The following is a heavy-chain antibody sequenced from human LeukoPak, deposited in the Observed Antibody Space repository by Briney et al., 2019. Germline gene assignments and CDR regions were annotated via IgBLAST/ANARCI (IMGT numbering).Heavy chain of an antibody. D-gene: IGHD3-9*01. J-gene: IGHJ3*02. CDR1: GYTFTGYY. CDR2: TNPNSGGT. V-gene: IGHV1-2*02. CDR3: ARETYYDILKPETKDAFDI. Sequence: ASVKVSCKASGYTFTGYYMHWVRQAPGQGLEWMGWTNPNSGGTNYAQKFQGRVTMTRDTSISTAYMELSRLRSDDTAVYYCARETYYDILKPETKDAFDIWGQGTMVTVSS.